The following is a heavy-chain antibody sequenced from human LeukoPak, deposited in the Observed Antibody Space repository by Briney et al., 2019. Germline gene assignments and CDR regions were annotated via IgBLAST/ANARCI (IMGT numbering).Heavy chain of an antibody. J-gene: IGHJ6*02. CDR1: GGSVSSGSYY. CDR3: ARADGSGLQLYYYYGMDV. V-gene: IGHV4-61*01. CDR2: IYYSGST. D-gene: IGHD5-24*01. Sequence: SETLSLTCTVSGGSVSSGSYYWSWIRQPPGKGLEWNGYIYYSGSTNYNLSLKSRVTISVDTSKNRFSLKLSSVTAADTAVYYCARADGSGLQLYYYYGMDVWGQGTTVTVSS.